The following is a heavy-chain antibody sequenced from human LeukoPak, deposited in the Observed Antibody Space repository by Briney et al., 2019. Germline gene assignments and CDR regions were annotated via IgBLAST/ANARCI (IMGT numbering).Heavy chain of an antibody. CDR2: IWYDGSNK. V-gene: IGHV3-33*08. CDR3: ARNSVPLRLYNWFDP. CDR1: GFTFSNYG. D-gene: IGHD3-22*01. J-gene: IGHJ5*02. Sequence: PGGSLRLSCAASGFTFSNYGMHWVRQAPGKGLEWVAVIWYDGSNKYYADSVKGRFTISRDNSKNTLYLQMNSLRAEDTAVYYCARNSVPLRLYNWFDPWGQGTLVTVSS.